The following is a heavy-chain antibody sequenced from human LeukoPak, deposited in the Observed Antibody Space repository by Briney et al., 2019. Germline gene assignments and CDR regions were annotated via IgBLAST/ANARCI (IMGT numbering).Heavy chain of an antibody. CDR2: ISSSSSTI. D-gene: IGHD4-17*01. CDR1: GFSFSSYS. Sequence: GGSLRLSCAASGFSFSSYSMNWVRQAPGKGLEWVSYISSSSSTIYYADSVKGRFTISRDNAKNSLYLQMNSLRDEDTAVYCCASSYGDYRYYFDYWGQGTLVTVSS. V-gene: IGHV3-48*02. CDR3: ASSYGDYRYYFDY. J-gene: IGHJ4*02.